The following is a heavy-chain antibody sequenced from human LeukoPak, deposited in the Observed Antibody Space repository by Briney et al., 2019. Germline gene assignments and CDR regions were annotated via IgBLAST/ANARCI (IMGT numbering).Heavy chain of an antibody. D-gene: IGHD3-22*01. Sequence: PGGSLRLSCAASGFTFSSYAMSWVRQAPGKGLEWVSAISGSGGSTYYADSVKGRFTISRDNSKNTLYLQMNSLRAEDTAVYYCAKGGPRSLRAVVVITPYYFDYWGQGTLVTVSS. V-gene: IGHV3-23*01. CDR1: GFTFSSYA. J-gene: IGHJ4*02. CDR3: AKGGPRSLRAVVVITPYYFDY. CDR2: ISGSGGST.